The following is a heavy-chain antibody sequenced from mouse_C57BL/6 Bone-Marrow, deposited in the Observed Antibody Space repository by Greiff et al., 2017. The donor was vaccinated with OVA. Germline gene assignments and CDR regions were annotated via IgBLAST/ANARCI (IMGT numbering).Heavy chain of an antibody. Sequence: QVQLQQPGAELVMPGASVQLSCKASGYTFTSYWMHWVKQRPGQGLEWIGEIDPSDSYTNSNQKFKGKSTLTVDKSSSTAYMQLSSLTSEDSAVYYCARTETTVVATGGYYAMDYWGQGTSVTVSS. J-gene: IGHJ4*01. V-gene: IGHV1-69*01. CDR2: IDPSDSYT. CDR3: ARTETTVVATGGYYAMDY. CDR1: GYTFTSYW. D-gene: IGHD1-1*01.